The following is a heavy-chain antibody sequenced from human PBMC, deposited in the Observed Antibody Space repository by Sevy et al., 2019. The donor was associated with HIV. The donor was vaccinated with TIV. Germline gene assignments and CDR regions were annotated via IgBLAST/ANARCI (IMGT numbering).Heavy chain of an antibody. J-gene: IGHJ4*02. CDR1: GFTFSSYS. CDR3: ASDSSGYHSFDY. CDR2: ISSSSSYI. Sequence: GGSQRLSCAASGFTFSSYSMNWVRQAPGKGLEWVSSISSSSSYIYYADSVKGRFTISRDNAKNSLYLQMNSLRAEDTAVYYCASDSSGYHSFDYWGQGTLVTVSS. D-gene: IGHD3-22*01. V-gene: IGHV3-21*01.